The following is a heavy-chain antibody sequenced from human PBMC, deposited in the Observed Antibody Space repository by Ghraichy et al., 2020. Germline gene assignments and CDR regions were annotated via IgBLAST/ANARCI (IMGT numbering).Heavy chain of an antibody. CDR2: INDDGSYT. CDR3: VRGTSAWNGVDY. J-gene: IGHJ4*01. V-gene: IGHV3-74*01. D-gene: IGHD1-1*01. Sequence: INDDGSYTGYADSVEGRFTISRDNAKNTLYVQMNSLRAEDTAVYYCVRGTSAWNGVDYWC.